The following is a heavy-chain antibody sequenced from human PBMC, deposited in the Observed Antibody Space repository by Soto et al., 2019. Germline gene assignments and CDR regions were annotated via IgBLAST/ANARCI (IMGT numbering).Heavy chain of an antibody. V-gene: IGHV3-66*01. J-gene: IGHJ4*02. Sequence: GGSLRLSCAASGFTVSSNYMSWVRQAPGKGLEWVSVIYSGGSTYYADSVKGRFTISRDNSKNTLYLQMNSLRAEDTAVYYCARGPRVWGSYRYTHYFDYWGQGTLVTVSS. D-gene: IGHD3-16*02. CDR3: ARGPRVWGSYRYTHYFDY. CDR1: GFTVSSNY. CDR2: IYSGGST.